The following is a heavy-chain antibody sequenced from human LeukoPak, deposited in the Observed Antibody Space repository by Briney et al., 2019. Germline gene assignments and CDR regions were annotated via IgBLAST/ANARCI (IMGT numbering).Heavy chain of an antibody. Sequence: ASVKVSCKASGYTFTSYGISWVRQAPGQGLEWMGWIRAYNGNTNYAQKLQGRVTMTTDTSTSTAYMELSSLRSEDTAVYYCASAGGSSGWFRDVFDIWGQGTMVTVFS. CDR1: GYTFTSYG. V-gene: IGHV1-18*01. J-gene: IGHJ3*02. CDR2: IRAYNGNT. CDR3: ASAGGSSGWFRDVFDI. D-gene: IGHD6-19*01.